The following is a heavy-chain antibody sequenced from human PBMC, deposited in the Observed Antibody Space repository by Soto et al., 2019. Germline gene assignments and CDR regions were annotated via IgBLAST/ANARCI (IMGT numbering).Heavy chain of an antibody. V-gene: IGHV3-11*01. J-gene: IGHJ4*02. Sequence: GSLRLSCAASGFSFIDYYIIFIRQAPGKWLEWLSYISGSDNTVYYADSVKGRFTISRDNAKNSLYLQMNSLRAEDTAVYYCARGQSAQTPDYWGQGTLVTVSS. CDR1: GFSFIDYY. CDR2: ISGSDNTV. CDR3: ARGQSAQTPDY.